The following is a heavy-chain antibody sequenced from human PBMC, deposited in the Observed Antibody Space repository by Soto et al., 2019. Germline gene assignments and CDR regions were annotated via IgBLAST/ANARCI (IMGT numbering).Heavy chain of an antibody. J-gene: IGHJ6*02. CDR2: ISYDGTKK. CDR3: AKVGSIAVYHYHYALDV. V-gene: IGHV3-30*18. D-gene: IGHD6-6*01. CDR1: GFTFSSYG. Sequence: VQLLQSGGGWVQPGGSLRLSCAASGFTFSSYGMHWVHQAPGKGLEWVAGISYDGTKKYYGDSVKGRFSISRDNSRQTVYLQMDSLRAEDTAVYYCAKVGSIAVYHYHYALDVWGQGTTVTVSS.